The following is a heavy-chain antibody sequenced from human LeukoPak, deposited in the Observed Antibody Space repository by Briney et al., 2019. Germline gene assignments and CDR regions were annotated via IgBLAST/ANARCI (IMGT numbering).Heavy chain of an antibody. CDR1: GGSISSSSYY. V-gene: IGHV4-39*01. D-gene: IGHD5-18*01. CDR2: IYYSGST. Sequence: SETLSLTCTVSGGSISSSSYYWGWIRQPPGKGLEWIGSIYYSGSTYYNPSLKSRVTISVDTSKNQFSLKLSTVTAADTAVYYCARVATAWFDPWGQGTLVTVSS. J-gene: IGHJ5*02. CDR3: ARVATAWFDP.